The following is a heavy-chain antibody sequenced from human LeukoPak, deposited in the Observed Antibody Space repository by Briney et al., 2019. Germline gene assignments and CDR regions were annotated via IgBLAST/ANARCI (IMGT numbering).Heavy chain of an antibody. CDR2: INHSGST. Sequence: SETLSLTCAVYGGSFSGYYWSWIRQPPGKGLEWIGEINHSGSTNYNPSLKSRVTISVDTSKNQFPLKLSSVTAADTAVYYCARLRRGITMVRGVISRDYYYYMDVWGKGTTVTISS. D-gene: IGHD3-10*01. J-gene: IGHJ6*03. V-gene: IGHV4-34*01. CDR1: GGSFSGYY. CDR3: ARLRRGITMVRGVISRDYYYYMDV.